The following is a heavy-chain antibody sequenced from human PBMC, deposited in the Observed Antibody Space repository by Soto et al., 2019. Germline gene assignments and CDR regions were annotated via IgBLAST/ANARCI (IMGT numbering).Heavy chain of an antibody. CDR2: INHSGST. J-gene: IGHJ5*02. Sequence: QVQLQQWGAGLLKPSETLSLTCAVYGGSFSGYYWSWIRQPPGKGLEWIGEINHSGSTNYNPSLMSRVTISVDTSKNQFSLKLSSVTAADTAVYYCARGRSGYSSGWYVGNWFDPWGQGTLVTVSS. CDR3: ARGRSGYSSGWYVGNWFDP. V-gene: IGHV4-34*01. CDR1: GGSFSGYY. D-gene: IGHD6-19*01.